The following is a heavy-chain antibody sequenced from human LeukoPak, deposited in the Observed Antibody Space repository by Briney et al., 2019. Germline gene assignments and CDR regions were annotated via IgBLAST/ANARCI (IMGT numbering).Heavy chain of an antibody. J-gene: IGHJ1*01. D-gene: IGHD2-15*01. CDR1: GFTFSSYE. CDR3: ARDGGSGPAEYFQH. Sequence: GGPLRLSCAASGFTFSSYEMNWVRQAPGKGLEWVSVIYSGGSGGSTYYADSVKGRFTISRDNSKNTLYLQMNSLRAEDTAVYYCARDGGSGPAEYFQHWGQGTLVTVSS. CDR2: IYSGGSGGST. V-gene: IGHV3-NL1*01.